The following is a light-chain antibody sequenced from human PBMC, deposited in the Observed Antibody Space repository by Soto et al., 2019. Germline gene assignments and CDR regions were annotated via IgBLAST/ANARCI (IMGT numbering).Light chain of an antibody. CDR3: QQYNNWPIT. CDR1: QSVGSA. V-gene: IGKV3-15*01. J-gene: IGKJ5*01. CDR2: AAS. Sequence: EIVLTQSPATLSLSPGERATLSFMTSQSVGSALAWYQQKPGQAPRLLIYAASTRATGVPARFSGSGSGTEFTLTISSLQSEDFAVYYCQQYNNWPITFGQGTRLEIK.